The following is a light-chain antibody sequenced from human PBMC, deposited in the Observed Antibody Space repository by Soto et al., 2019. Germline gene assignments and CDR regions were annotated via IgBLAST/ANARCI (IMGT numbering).Light chain of an antibody. CDR2: SAS. CDR3: QHYNNALYT. CDR1: QGISNY. J-gene: IGKJ2*01. V-gene: IGKV1-27*01. Sequence: DIQMTQSPSSLSASVGDRVTITCRASQGISNYLAWYQQKPGKVPKLLIYSASTLQSGVPSRLSGSGSGTDFTLTISSLEPEDVATYYCQHYNNALYTFGQGTKLEIK.